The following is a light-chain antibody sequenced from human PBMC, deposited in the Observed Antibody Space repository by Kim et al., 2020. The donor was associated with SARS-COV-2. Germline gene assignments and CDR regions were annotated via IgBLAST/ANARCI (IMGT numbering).Light chain of an antibody. J-gene: IGKJ1*01. CDR1: QGISSY. CDR3: QQYYSYRWT. V-gene: IGKV1-8*01. CDR2: AAS. Sequence: ASTGDRVPITCRASQGISSYLAWYQQKPGKAPKLLIYAASTLQSGVPSRFSGSGSGTDFTLTISCLQSEDFATYYCQQYYSYRWTFGQGTKVDIK.